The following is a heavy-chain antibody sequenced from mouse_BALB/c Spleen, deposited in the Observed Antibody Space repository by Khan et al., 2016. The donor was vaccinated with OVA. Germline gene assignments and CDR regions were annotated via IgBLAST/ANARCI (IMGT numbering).Heavy chain of an antibody. Sequence: EVELVESGGGLVQPGGSRKLSCAASGFTFSSYGMHWVRQAPEKGLEWVAYISGDRNTIYYADTVKGRFTISRDHPKNTLFLQMTSLMSEDTARYYCATSYFYGYYFDYWGPGTTLTVSS. V-gene: IGHV5-17*02. CDR1: GFTFSSYG. D-gene: IGHD1-1*01. J-gene: IGHJ2*01. CDR3: ATSYFYGYYFDY. CDR2: ISGDRNTI.